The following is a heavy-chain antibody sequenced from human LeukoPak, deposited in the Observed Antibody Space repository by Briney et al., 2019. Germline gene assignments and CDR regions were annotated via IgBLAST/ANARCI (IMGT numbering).Heavy chain of an antibody. V-gene: IGHV4-4*07. J-gene: IGHJ3*02. CDR2: LYSSGST. CDR1: GGSISSYY. CDR3: ANDGTYDDAFDI. D-gene: IGHD1-26*01. Sequence: SETLSLTCTVSGGSISSYYWSWIRQPAGEGLEWIGRLYSSGSTNYNPSLKSRVTMSVDTSKNQFSLKLSSVTAADTAVYYCANDGTYDDAFDIWGQGTMVTVS.